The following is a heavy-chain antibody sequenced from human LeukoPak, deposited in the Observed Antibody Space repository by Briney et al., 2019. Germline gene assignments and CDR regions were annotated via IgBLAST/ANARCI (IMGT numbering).Heavy chain of an antibody. CDR1: GYTFTDYY. Sequence: ASVTVSCKASGYTFTDYYIHWVRQAPGQGLEWMGWIIPSTGVTNYAQRFLGRVTVTRDSSISTAYMELSRLTSDDTAVYYCARDDCSGSTCYNYWGQGTLVTVSS. CDR3: ARDDCSGSTCYNY. V-gene: IGHV1-2*02. J-gene: IGHJ4*02. D-gene: IGHD2-2*01. CDR2: IIPSTGVT.